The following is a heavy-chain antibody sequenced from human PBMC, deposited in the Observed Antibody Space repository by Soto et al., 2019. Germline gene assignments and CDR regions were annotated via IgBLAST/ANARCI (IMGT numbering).Heavy chain of an antibody. D-gene: IGHD3-3*01. CDR1: GYTFRNYG. J-gene: IGHJ4*02. Sequence: QVQLVQSGAEVKRPGASVKVSCKASGYTFRNYGITWVRQAPGQGLEWMAWISPYNGNTNYAQDIQGRVTMTTDTCTSTAYMELRGLTSEDTAMYYCARDLVSGSDFWRAYNGGYFDYWGQGTLVTVSS. CDR2: ISPYNGNT. V-gene: IGHV1-18*01. CDR3: ARDLVSGSDFWRAYNGGYFDY.